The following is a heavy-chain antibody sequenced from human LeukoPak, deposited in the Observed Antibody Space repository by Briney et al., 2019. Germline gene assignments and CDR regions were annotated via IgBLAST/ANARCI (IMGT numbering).Heavy chain of an antibody. D-gene: IGHD3-16*02. CDR1: GHSFTGYW. Sequence: GKSLKISCKGSGHSFTGYWIGWVRQMPGKGLEWMGIIYPGDSETRYSPSFQGQVTISADKSISTAYLQWSSLKASDTAMYYCARRRLGELSFDAFDIWGQGTMVTVSS. V-gene: IGHV5-51*01. J-gene: IGHJ3*02. CDR3: ARRRLGELSFDAFDI. CDR2: IYPGDSET.